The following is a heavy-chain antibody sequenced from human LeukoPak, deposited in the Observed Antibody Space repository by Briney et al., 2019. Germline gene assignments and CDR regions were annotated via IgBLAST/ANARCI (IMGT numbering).Heavy chain of an antibody. Sequence: SETLSLTCTVSGGSISSYYWSWIRQPAGKGLEWIGRIYTSGSTNYNPSLKSRVTMSVDTSKNQFSLKLSSVTAADTAVYYCARELSRGYSYGYYYFDYWGQGTLVTVSS. CDR2: IYTSGST. CDR1: GGSISSYY. D-gene: IGHD5-18*01. V-gene: IGHV4-4*07. CDR3: ARELSRGYSYGYYYFDY. J-gene: IGHJ4*02.